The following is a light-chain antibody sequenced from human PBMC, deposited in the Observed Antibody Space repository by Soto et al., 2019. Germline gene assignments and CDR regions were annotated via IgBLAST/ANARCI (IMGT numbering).Light chain of an antibody. CDR2: KTS. CDR1: QSISSR. V-gene: IGKV1-5*03. J-gene: IGKJ4*02. CDR3: QEYNSYSP. Sequence: DIQMTQSPSTLSASVGDRVTITCRASQSISSRLAWYQQKAGKAPKLLIYKTSSSESGVPSRFSGSGSGTEFTLTISSLQPDEFATYYRQEYNSYSPFGGGTKVEIK.